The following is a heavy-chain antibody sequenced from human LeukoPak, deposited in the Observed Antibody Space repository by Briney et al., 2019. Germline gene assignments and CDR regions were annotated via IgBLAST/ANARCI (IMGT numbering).Heavy chain of an antibody. J-gene: IGHJ4*02. Sequence: PGGSLRLSCAASGFTFSSYGMHWVRQAPGKGLEWVAVIWYDGSNKYYADSVKGRFTISRDNSKNTLYLQMNSLRAEDTAVYYCAKDLTDIVLMVYATFDYWGQGTLVTVSS. D-gene: IGHD2-8*01. CDR3: AKDLTDIVLMVYATFDY. CDR1: GFTFSSYG. V-gene: IGHV3-30*02. CDR2: IWYDGSNK.